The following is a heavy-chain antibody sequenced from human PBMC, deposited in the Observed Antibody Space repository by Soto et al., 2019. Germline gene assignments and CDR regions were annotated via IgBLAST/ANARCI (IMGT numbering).Heavy chain of an antibody. CDR1: GFTFSTYW. CDR2: IKEDGSEK. Sequence: EVQLVESGGGVVQPGASLRLSCTASGFTFSTYWMHWVRQAPGKGLEWVANIKEDGSEKDYVDSVKGRFTISRDNAKNSLSLQMNSLRAEDTAVYYCAKLNDYARSLGIWGQGTMVTVSS. D-gene: IGHD4-17*01. V-gene: IGHV3-7*01. CDR3: AKLNDYARSLGI. J-gene: IGHJ3*02.